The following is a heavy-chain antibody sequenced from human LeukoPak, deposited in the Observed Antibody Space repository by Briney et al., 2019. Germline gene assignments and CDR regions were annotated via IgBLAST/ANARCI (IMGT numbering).Heavy chain of an antibody. J-gene: IGHJ4*02. CDR2: ISYDGSNK. CDR1: GFTFSSYG. V-gene: IGHV3-30*18. Sequence: GGSLRLSCAASGFTFSSYGMHWVRQAPGKGLEWVAVISYDGSNKYYTDSVKGRFTISRDNSKNTLYLQMNSLRAEDTAVYYCAKEYDISPDYFDYWGQGTLVTVSS. CDR3: AKEYDISPDYFDY. D-gene: IGHD3-9*01.